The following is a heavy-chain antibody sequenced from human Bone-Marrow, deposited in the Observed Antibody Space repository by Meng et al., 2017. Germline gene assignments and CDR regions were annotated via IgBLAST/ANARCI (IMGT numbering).Heavy chain of an antibody. Sequence: ASVKVSCKTSGDTFIDFYMAPGQGLECMGWINPNSGGTNYAQKFQGRVTMTRDTSISTAYMELSRLRSDDTAVYYCARARDRDSSGYYYVDYYYGMDVWGQGTTVTVSS. CDR1: GDTFIDFY. CDR3: ARARDRDSSGYYYVDYYYGMDV. D-gene: IGHD3-22*01. CDR2: INPNSGGT. V-gene: IGHV1-2*02. J-gene: IGHJ6*02.